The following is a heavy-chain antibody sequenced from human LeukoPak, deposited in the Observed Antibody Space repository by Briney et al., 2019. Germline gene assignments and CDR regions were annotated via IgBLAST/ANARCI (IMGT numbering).Heavy chain of an antibody. J-gene: IGHJ4*02. Sequence: PGGFLRLSCTASGFTVNSYAVSWVRQGPGKGLEWVSAISGSGDNTYYADSVRDRFTISRDKSKNTLYLQMDSLRAEDSAVYYCTKDHSEYVWGSYRRDDYWGQGTLVTVSS. D-gene: IGHD3-16*02. CDR1: GFTVNSYA. CDR2: ISGSGDNT. V-gene: IGHV3-23*01. CDR3: TKDHSEYVWGSYRRDDY.